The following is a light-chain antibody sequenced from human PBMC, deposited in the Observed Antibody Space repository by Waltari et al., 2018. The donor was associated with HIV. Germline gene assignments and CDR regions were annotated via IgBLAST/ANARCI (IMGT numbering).Light chain of an antibody. CDR1: QDISND. CDR2: AAS. CDR3: QQYFASPRT. Sequence: AIRMTQSPSSVSASTGDRVSITCRASQDISNDVAWYQQKPGEAPKLLISAASTLQSGVPSRFIGTRSGTAFTFTITCLQSEDIATYFCQQYFASPRTFGQGSRVE. V-gene: IGKV1-8*01. J-gene: IGKJ1*01.